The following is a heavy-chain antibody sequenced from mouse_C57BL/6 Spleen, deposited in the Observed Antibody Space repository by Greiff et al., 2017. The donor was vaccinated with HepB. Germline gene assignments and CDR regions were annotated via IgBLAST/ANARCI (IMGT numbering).Heavy chain of an antibody. Sequence: QVQLQQSGAELAKPGASVKLSCKASGYTFTSYWMHWVKQRPGQGLEWIGYINPSSGYTKYNQKFKDKATLTADKSSSTAYMQLSSLTYEDSAVYYCARSYYGNHYAMDYWGQGTSVTVSS. V-gene: IGHV1-7*01. CDR3: ARSYYGNHYAMDY. CDR1: GYTFTSYW. J-gene: IGHJ4*01. CDR2: INPSSGYT. D-gene: IGHD2-10*01.